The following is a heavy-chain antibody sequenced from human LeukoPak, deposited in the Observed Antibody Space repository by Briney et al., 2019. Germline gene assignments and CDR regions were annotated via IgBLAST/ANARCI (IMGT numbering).Heavy chain of an antibody. V-gene: IGHV1-2*02. J-gene: IGHJ3*02. CDR1: GYTFTSYV. CDR3: ARELAYCGGDCSLGAFDI. CDR2: INPNSGGT. D-gene: IGHD2-21*02. Sequence: ASVKVSCKASGYTFTSYVMNWVRQAPGQGLEWMGWINPNSGGTNYAQKFQGRVTMTRDTSISTAYMELSRLRSDDTAVYYCARELAYCGGDCSLGAFDIWGQGTMVTVSS.